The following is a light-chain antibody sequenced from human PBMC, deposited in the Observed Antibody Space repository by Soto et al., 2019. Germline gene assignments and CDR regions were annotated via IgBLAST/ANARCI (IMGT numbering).Light chain of an antibody. J-gene: IGLJ3*02. V-gene: IGLV2-14*01. CDR1: SSDFGTYNS. CDR2: EVS. Sequence: QSVLTQPASVAGSPGLSITLSCTGTSSDFGTYNSVSWYQHHPGKAPKLMIYEVSHRPSGISNRFSGSKSGSTASLTISGLQAEDEADYFCRSYTSSSTLVLFGGGTKLTFL. CDR3: RSYTSSSTLVL.